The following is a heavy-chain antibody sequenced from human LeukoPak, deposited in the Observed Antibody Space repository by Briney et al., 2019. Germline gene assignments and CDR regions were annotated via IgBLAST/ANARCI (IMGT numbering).Heavy chain of an antibody. CDR2: IIPIFGTA. CDR3: ARRSGGSGSYYNGRFDP. V-gene: IGHV1-69*06. J-gene: IGHJ5*02. Sequence: GASVKVSCKVAGGTFSSYIINWGGQAPGQGLEWRGEIIPIFGTANYAQKFQGRVTITADKSTRTAYRELSSLRSDDTALYYCARRSGGSGSYYNGRFDPWGQGTLVTVSS. CDR1: GGTFSSYI. D-gene: IGHD3-10*01.